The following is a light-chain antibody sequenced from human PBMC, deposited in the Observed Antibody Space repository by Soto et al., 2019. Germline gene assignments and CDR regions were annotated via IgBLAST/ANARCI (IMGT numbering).Light chain of an antibody. CDR3: QQRSDWPWT. V-gene: IGKV3-11*01. J-gene: IGKJ1*01. CDR1: QSVSSY. CDR2: EAS. Sequence: IVLTQSPATLSLSPGERATLSCRASQSVSSYLAWYQQKPRQAPRLLMYEASNRATGIPARFSGGGSGTDFTLTISSLEPEDFAVYYCQQRSDWPWTFGQGTKVDIK.